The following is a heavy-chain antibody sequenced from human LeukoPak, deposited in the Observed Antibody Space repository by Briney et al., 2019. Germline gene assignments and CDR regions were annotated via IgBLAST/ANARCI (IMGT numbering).Heavy chain of an antibody. V-gene: IGHV4-39*07. CDR1: FGSISSDSHY. CDR2: IYYGGTT. Sequence: SETLSLTCTVSFGSISSDSHYWGWIRQPPGNRLEWIASIYYGGTTQYNPSLKSRATISIDTSNNQFSLKVNSVTAADTAVYYCARDGDSSGWTRSDYWGQGTLVTVSS. CDR3: ARDGDSSGWTRSDY. D-gene: IGHD6-19*01. J-gene: IGHJ4*02.